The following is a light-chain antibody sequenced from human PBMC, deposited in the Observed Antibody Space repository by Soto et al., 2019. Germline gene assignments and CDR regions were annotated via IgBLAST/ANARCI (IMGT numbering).Light chain of an antibody. CDR2: GAS. CDR3: QQYSDSPPT. J-gene: IGKJ1*01. Sequence: IVWTQSPGTLSLSPGGRATLACRASQRVSARYLAWYHQKPGQTPRLLIFGASDRATGIPDRFSGSGSGTDFTLTINRLEPEDFAMYYCQQYSDSPPTFGQGTKVDIK. V-gene: IGKV3-20*01. CDR1: QRVSARY.